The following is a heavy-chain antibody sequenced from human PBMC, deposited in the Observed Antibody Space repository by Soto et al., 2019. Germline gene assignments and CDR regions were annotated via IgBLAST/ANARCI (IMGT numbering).Heavy chain of an antibody. CDR3: ARSRGGYFDY. J-gene: IGHJ4*02. CDR2: IYYSGST. D-gene: IGHD3-22*01. CDR1: GVSISSYY. V-gene: IGHV4-59*01. Sequence: SETLSLTCTVSGVSISSYYWSWIRQPPGKGLEWIGYIYYSGSTNYNPSLKSRVTISGDTSKNQFSLKLSSVTAADTAVYYCARSRGGYFDYWGQGTLVTSPQ.